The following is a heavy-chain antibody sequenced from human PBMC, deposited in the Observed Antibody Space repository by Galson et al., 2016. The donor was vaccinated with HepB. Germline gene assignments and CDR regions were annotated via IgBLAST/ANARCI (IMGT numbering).Heavy chain of an antibody. CDR3: ARRIVVAGTGVDF. CDR2: IRTYNGNT. V-gene: IGHV1-18*04. D-gene: IGHD2-15*01. Sequence: SVKVSCKASGYSFTNYAITWVRQAPGQGLEWMGWIRTYNGNTKYAQNLQDRVTMTTGTSTSTVYLELRSLRSDDTAVYYCARRIVVAGTGVDFWGQGTLVTVSS. CDR1: GYSFTNYA. J-gene: IGHJ4*02.